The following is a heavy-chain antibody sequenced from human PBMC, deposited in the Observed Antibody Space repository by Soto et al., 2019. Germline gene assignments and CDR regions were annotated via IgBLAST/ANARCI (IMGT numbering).Heavy chain of an antibody. CDR2: TWYDGSNI. J-gene: IGHJ6*02. Sequence: QVHLVESGGGVVQPGRSLRLSCAASGFTFSSYGMHWVRQAPGKGLEWVAVTWYDGSNIHYADSVKGRFTISRDNSKNTLYLQMNSLRAEDTAVYFCARDPEPYCSGSGCYSLSGGYGMDVWGQGTTVTVSS. CDR1: GFTFSSYG. CDR3: ARDPEPYCSGSGCYSLSGGYGMDV. V-gene: IGHV3-33*01. D-gene: IGHD2-15*01.